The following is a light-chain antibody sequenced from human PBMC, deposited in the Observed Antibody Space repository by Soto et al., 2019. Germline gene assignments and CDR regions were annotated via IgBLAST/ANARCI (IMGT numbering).Light chain of an antibody. CDR1: MRDVGAYNL. J-gene: IGLJ2*01. CDR3: GSYSSNSSLI. V-gene: IGLV2-14*02. CDR2: EGR. Sequence: QSALTQPASVSGSPGQSITISCAGTMRDVGAYNLVSWYQQHPGRAPQLIIYEGRKRPSGISFRFSGSKSGNTASLTISGLQAEDEADYYCGSYSSNSSLIFGGGTKLTVL.